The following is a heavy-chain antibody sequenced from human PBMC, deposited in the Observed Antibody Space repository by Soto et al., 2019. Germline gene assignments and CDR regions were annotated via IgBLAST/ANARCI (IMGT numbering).Heavy chain of an antibody. J-gene: IGHJ2*01. Sequence: QVQLVQSGAEVKKPGASVKVSCKAAGYTFTGYYIHWVRQAPGQGLEWMGWINPHNGGTSYAQHFQVRVTMTRDTSISTAYMEMSRLRSDDTAVYYCARGEAVAATRYWYFDLWGRGTLVTVSS. D-gene: IGHD6-19*01. CDR3: ARGEAVAATRYWYFDL. CDR1: GYTFTGYY. V-gene: IGHV1-2*02. CDR2: INPHNGGT.